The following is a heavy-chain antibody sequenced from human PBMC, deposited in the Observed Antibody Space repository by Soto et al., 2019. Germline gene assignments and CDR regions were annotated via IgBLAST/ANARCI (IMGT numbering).Heavy chain of an antibody. V-gene: IGHV5-51*01. D-gene: IGHD3-22*01. Sequence: PGESLKISCKGSGYSFTSYWIGWVRQMPGKGLEWMGLIYPGDSDTRYSPSFEGQVTISADKSSNTAYLQWRSLKASDTAVYFCARLSSSWNEFDCWGQGTLVTVSS. CDR1: GYSFTSYW. J-gene: IGHJ4*02. CDR2: IYPGDSDT. CDR3: ARLSSSWNEFDC.